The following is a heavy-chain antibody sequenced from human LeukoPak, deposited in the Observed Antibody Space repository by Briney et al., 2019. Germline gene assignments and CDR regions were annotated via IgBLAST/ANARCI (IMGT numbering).Heavy chain of an antibody. CDR2: IYPGDSDT. Sequence: GESLKISCKGSGYSFTSYWVAWVRQMPGKGLEWMGIIYPGDSDTTYSPSFQGHVTISVDKSISTAYLQWSSLKASDTAMYYCTRHRVRESRGVAFDMWGQGTMVTVSS. J-gene: IGHJ3*02. D-gene: IGHD2-8*02. CDR1: GYSFTSYW. V-gene: IGHV5-51*01. CDR3: TRHRVRESRGVAFDM.